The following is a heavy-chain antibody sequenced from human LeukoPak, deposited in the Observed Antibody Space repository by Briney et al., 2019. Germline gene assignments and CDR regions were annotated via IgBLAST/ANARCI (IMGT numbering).Heavy chain of an antibody. J-gene: IGHJ4*02. D-gene: IGHD3-16*02. Sequence: GGSLRLSCAASGFTFSSYSMNWVRQAPGKGLEWVSSISSSSSYIYYADSVKGRFTISRDNAKNALYLQMNSLRAAETAVYYCARDGSDYVWGSYRYEDYWGQGTLVTVSS. CDR1: GFTFSSYS. V-gene: IGHV3-21*01. CDR2: ISSSSSYI. CDR3: ARDGSDYVWGSYRYEDY.